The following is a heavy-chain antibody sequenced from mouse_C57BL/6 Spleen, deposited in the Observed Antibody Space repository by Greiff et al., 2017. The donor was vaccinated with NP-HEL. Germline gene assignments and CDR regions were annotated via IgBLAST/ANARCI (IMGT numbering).Heavy chain of an antibody. CDR2: ISYDGSN. D-gene: IGHD1-1*01. J-gene: IGHJ3*01. CDR3: ARGAYGFAY. V-gene: IGHV3-6*01. CDR1: GYSITSGYY. Sequence: EVQVVESGPGLVKPSQSLSLTCSVTGYSITSGYYWNWIRQFPGNKLEWMGYISYDGSNNYNPSLKNRISITRDTSKNQFFLKLNSVTTEDTATYYCARGAYGFAYWGQGTLVTVSA.